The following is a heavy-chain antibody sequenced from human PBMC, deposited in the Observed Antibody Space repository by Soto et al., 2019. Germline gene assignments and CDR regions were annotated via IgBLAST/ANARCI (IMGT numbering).Heavy chain of an antibody. D-gene: IGHD2-2*01. CDR1: GGSISSGDYY. Sequence: SETLSLTCTVSGGSISSGDYYWGWIRQPPGKGLEWIGYIYYSGSTYYNPSLKSRVTISVDTSKNQFSLKLSSVTAADTAVYYCASSYCSSTSCYSNWFDPWGQGTLVTVSS. V-gene: IGHV4-30-4*01. CDR2: IYYSGST. CDR3: ASSYCSSTSCYSNWFDP. J-gene: IGHJ5*02.